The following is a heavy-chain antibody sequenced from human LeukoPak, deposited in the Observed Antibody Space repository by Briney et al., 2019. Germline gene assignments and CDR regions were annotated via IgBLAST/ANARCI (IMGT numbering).Heavy chain of an antibody. Sequence: GGSLRLSCAASGFTFSRYPMHWVRLAPGRGLEWVSVISYDGGSKYYADSVKGRFTISRDNSKNTLYLQMNSLRAEDTAVYYCARPQGGRQLWLHFDYWGQGTQVTVSS. V-gene: IGHV3-30-3*01. CDR2: ISYDGGSK. CDR3: ARPQGGRQLWLHFDY. CDR1: GFTFSRYP. J-gene: IGHJ4*02. D-gene: IGHD5-18*01.